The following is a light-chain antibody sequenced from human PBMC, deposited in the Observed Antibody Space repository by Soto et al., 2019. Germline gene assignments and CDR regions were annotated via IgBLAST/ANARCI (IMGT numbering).Light chain of an antibody. CDR1: QSVGSDY. V-gene: IGKV3-20*01. J-gene: IGKJ1*01. CDR2: AGS. Sequence: EVVLTQSPGTLSLSPGESATLSCRASQSVGSDYLAWFQQKPGQAPRLLIYAGSSRATGIPDRFSSSGSGTDFTLTIARLEPEDFAVYYCQQHGGLPRTFGKGTKVEVK. CDR3: QQHGGLPRT.